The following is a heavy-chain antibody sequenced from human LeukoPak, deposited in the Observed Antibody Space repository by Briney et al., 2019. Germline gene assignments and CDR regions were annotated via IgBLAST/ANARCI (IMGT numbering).Heavy chain of an antibody. CDR2: GYYSGST. Sequence: SETLSLTCTVSGGSISSGGYYWSWIRQHPGKGLEWIGYGYYSGSTYYNPSLRSRLTISVDTSKNQFSLKLKSVTAEETAVYYCARGAIMGGTTFFDYWGQGSLVTVSS. V-gene: IGHV4-30-4*08. CDR3: ARGAIMGGTTFFDY. D-gene: IGHD1-26*01. J-gene: IGHJ4*02. CDR1: GGSISSGGYY.